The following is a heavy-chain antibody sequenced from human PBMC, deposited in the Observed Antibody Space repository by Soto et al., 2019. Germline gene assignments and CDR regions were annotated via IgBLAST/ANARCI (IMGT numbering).Heavy chain of an antibody. Sequence: SVKVSCKASGGTFSSYAISWVRQAPGQGLEWMGGIIPILGTANYAQKFQGRVTITADESTSTAYMELSSLRSEDTAVYYCAREGAYSSGRNYYYYGMDVWGQGTTVTVSS. V-gene: IGHV1-69*13. CDR1: GGTFSSYA. CDR3: AREGAYSSGRNYYYYGMDV. D-gene: IGHD6-19*01. J-gene: IGHJ6*02. CDR2: IIPILGTA.